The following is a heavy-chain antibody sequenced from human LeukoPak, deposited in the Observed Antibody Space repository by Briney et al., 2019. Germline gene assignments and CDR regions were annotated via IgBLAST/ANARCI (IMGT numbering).Heavy chain of an antibody. CDR3: AKGGSSYSEMDY. Sequence: GRSQRLSCTASGFTFGDYAMSWFRQAPGKGLEWVSGLSASGGLTYYADSVKGRFTISRDNSKNTLYMQMNSLRADDTAVYYCAKGGSSYSEMDYWGQGTLVTVSS. CDR1: GFTFGDYA. J-gene: IGHJ4*02. V-gene: IGHV3-23*01. D-gene: IGHD4-11*01. CDR2: LSASGGLT.